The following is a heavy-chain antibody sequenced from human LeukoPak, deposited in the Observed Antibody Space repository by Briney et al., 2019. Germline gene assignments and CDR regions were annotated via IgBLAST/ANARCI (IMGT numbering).Heavy chain of an antibody. CDR1: GGSVINYY. Sequence: PSETLSLTCTVSGGSVINYYWTWIRQPPGTGLEWIGYVYNSGNTNYNPSRRSRVTISMAASKNQFSLKLNSVTAADTAVYFCARRNVLTEGEAFDFWGQGTLVTVSS. CDR3: ARRNVLTEGEAFDF. D-gene: IGHD3-16*01. V-gene: IGHV4-59*08. J-gene: IGHJ3*01. CDR2: VYNSGNT.